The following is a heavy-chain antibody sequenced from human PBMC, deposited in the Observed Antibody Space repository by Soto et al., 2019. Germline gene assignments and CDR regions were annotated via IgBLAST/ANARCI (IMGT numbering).Heavy chain of an antibody. D-gene: IGHD3-9*01. J-gene: IGHJ5*02. CDR3: TRRLWDYDILTGYYWDNWFDP. V-gene: IGHV3-73*01. Sequence: GGSLRLSCAASGFTFSGSAMHWVRQASGKGLEWVGRIRSKANSYATAYAASVKGRFTISRDDSKNTAYLQMNSLKTEDTAVYYCTRRLWDYDILTGYYWDNWFDPWGQGTLVTVSS. CDR1: GFTFSGSA. CDR2: IRSKANSYAT.